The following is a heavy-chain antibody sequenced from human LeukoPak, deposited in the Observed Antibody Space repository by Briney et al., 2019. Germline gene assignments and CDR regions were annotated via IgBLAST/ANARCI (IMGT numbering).Heavy chain of an antibody. D-gene: IGHD6-13*01. CDR3: ARDVEMFSTTWSDAFDI. J-gene: IGHJ3*02. CDR2: ISGSGGST. V-gene: IGHV3-23*01. CDR1: GFTFSSYG. Sequence: GGTLRLSCAASGFTFSSYGMSWVRQAPGKGLEWVSAISGSGGSTYYADSVKGRFTIYRDNSKNTLYLQMDSLRVDDTAVYYCARDVEMFSTTWSDAFDIWGQGTMVTVSS.